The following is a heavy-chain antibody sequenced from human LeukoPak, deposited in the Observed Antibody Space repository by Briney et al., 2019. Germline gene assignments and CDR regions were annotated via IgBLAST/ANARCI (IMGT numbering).Heavy chain of an antibody. D-gene: IGHD4/OR15-4a*01. V-gene: IGHV3-21*01. CDR1: VVTPCTFS. CDR3: ARVSSVPTPRALDY. J-gene: IGHJ4*02. Sequence: RGSLRLSCAPSVVTPCTFSMNSGPEAPGTGPEGGSSISGSSNYIFYTDSVKGRFTASRDNAKNSLYLQMNSLRGEDTAVYYCARVSSVPTPRALDYWGQGTLVTVSS. CDR2: ISGSSNYI.